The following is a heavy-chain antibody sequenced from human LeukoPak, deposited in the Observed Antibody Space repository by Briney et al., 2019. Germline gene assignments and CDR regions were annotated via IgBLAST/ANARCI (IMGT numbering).Heavy chain of an antibody. CDR3: AKDLTPGLIVVVPAA. J-gene: IGHJ4*02. D-gene: IGHD2-2*01. CDR1: GFTFSTYG. V-gene: IGHV3-23*01. Sequence: SGGSLRLSCAASGFTFSTYGMSWVRQAPGKGLEWVSGISGSGGSRFYTDSVKGRFTISRDNSKNTLYLQMNSLRAEDTAVYYCAKDLTPGLIVVVPAAWGQGTLVTVSS. CDR2: ISGSGGSR.